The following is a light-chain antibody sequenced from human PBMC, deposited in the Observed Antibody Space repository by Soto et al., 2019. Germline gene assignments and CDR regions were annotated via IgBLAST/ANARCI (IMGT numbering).Light chain of an antibody. Sequence: QSVLTQPASVSGSPGQSITISCTGTSSDVGGYNCVSWYQQHPGKAPKLMISEVSNRPSGVSNRFSGSKSGDTASLTISGLQAEDEADYYCTSYTSSSTVIFGGGTKLTVL. CDR3: TSYTSSSTVI. CDR2: EVS. V-gene: IGLV2-14*01. CDR1: SSDVGGYNC. J-gene: IGLJ2*01.